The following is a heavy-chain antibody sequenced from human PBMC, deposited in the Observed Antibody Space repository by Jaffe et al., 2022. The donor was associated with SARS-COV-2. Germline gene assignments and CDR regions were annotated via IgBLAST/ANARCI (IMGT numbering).Heavy chain of an antibody. CDR1: GFTFSSYW. CDR3: ARRNDYYDSSGYYLYFDY. Sequence: EVQLVESGGGLVQPGGSLRLSCAASGFTFSSYWMSWVRQAPGKGLEWVANIKQDGSEKYYVDSVKGRFTISRDNAKNSLYLQMNSLRAEDTAVYYCARRNDYYDSSGYYLYFDYWGQGTLVTVSS. D-gene: IGHD3-22*01. V-gene: IGHV3-7*01. CDR2: IKQDGSEK. J-gene: IGHJ4*02.